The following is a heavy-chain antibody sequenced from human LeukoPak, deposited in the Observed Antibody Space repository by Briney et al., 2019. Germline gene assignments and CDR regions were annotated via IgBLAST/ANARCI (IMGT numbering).Heavy chain of an antibody. CDR1: GFTFSSSW. D-gene: IGHD1-7*01. CDR3: TRAGNYRFDF. Sequence: PGGSLRLSCAASGFTFSSSWMHWVRQAPGEGLVWVSRMNSDGSTTNYAASVKGRFTISRDNAKNTLFLQMNSLRADDTAVYYCTRAGNYRFDFWGQGTLVTVSS. V-gene: IGHV3-74*01. CDR2: MNSDGSTT. J-gene: IGHJ4*02.